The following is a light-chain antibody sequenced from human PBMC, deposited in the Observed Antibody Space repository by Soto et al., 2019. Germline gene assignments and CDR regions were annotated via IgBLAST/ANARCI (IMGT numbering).Light chain of an antibody. Sequence: DIQMTQSPSSVSASVGDRVTITCRASQGISSWLAWYQQKPGKDPKLLIYAASILQSGVPSWFGGSGSWTDLSLITSSLQPDDFVAYYCQHANSIPITFGQGTRLDIK. J-gene: IGKJ5*01. CDR1: QGISSW. CDR3: QHANSIPIT. CDR2: AAS. V-gene: IGKV1-12*01.